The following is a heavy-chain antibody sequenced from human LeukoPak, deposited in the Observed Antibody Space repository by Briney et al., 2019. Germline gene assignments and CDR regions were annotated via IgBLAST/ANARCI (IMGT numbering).Heavy chain of an antibody. CDR3: ARGGLKPDY. V-gene: IGHV4-59*01. Sequence: SETLSLTCTVSGGSISTYYWSWIRQPPGKGLEWIGYIYYSGSTSYNPSLKSRVTISVDTSKKQFSLKLSSVTAADTAVYYCARGGLKPDYWGQGTLGTVSA. CDR1: GGSISTYY. CDR2: IYYSGST. J-gene: IGHJ4*02.